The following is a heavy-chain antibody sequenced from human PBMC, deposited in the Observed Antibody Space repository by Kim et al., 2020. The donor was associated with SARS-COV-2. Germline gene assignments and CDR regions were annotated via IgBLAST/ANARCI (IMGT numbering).Heavy chain of an antibody. D-gene: IGHD5-18*01. Sequence: RFTISRDNAKNSLYLQMNSLRAEDTAVYYCARDPREGIQLWLTTVYYFDYWGQGTLVTVSS. J-gene: IGHJ4*02. CDR3: ARDPREGIQLWLTTVYYFDY. V-gene: IGHV3-11*05.